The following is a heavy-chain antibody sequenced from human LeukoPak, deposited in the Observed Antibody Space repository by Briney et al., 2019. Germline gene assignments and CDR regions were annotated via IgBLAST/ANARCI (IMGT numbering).Heavy chain of an antibody. CDR1: GYTFTGYW. Sequence: ASVKVSCKAFGYTFTGYWMHWVRQAPGQGLEWMGWISAYNGNTNYAQKLQGRVTMTTYTSTSTAYMELRSLRSDDTAVYYCARDLRRGLYSGYDPAGYWGQGTLVTVSS. D-gene: IGHD5-12*01. CDR3: ARDLRRGLYSGYDPAGY. CDR2: ISAYNGNT. V-gene: IGHV1-18*04. J-gene: IGHJ4*02.